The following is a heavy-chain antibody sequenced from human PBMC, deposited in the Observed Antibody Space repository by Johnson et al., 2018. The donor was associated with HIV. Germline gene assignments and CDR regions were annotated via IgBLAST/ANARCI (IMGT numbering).Heavy chain of an antibody. Sequence: QVQLVESGGGVAQPGRSLRLSCAASGFTFSSYGMHWVCQAPEKGLEWVADIKCDGREKYYVDSVKGRLTISRDNAKNTLYLQMNSLRAEDTAVYYCAKDRYSSSSVGAFDIWGQGTVVIVSS. J-gene: IGHJ3*02. CDR3: AKDRYSSSSVGAFDI. CDR2: IKCDGREK. D-gene: IGHD6-6*01. V-gene: IGHV3-33*06. CDR1: GFTFSSYG.